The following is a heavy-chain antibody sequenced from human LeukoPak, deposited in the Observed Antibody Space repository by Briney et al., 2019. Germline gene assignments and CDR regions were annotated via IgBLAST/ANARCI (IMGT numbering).Heavy chain of an antibody. CDR3: ARSMRGWNWFDP. Sequence: ASVKVSCKASGYTFTSYGISWVRQAPGQGLEWMGWISAYNGNTNYAQKLQGRVTMTTDTSTSTAYMELRSLSSDDTPVYYCARSMRGWNWFDPWGQGTLVTVSS. V-gene: IGHV1-18*01. CDR2: ISAYNGNT. CDR1: GYTFTSYG. J-gene: IGHJ5*02.